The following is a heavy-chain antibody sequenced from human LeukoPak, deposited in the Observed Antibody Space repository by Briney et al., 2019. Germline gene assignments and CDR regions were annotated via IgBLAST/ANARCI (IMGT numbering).Heavy chain of an antibody. J-gene: IGHJ4*02. CDR1: GFTFSSYA. Sequence: GGSLRLSCAASGFTFSSYAMSWVRQAPGKGLEWVAVIWYDGSNKYYADSVKGRFTISRDNSKNTLYLQMNSLRAEDTAVYYCARDRVGYLDYWGQGTLVTVSS. D-gene: IGHD2-15*01. CDR2: IWYDGSNK. V-gene: IGHV3-33*08. CDR3: ARDRVGYLDY.